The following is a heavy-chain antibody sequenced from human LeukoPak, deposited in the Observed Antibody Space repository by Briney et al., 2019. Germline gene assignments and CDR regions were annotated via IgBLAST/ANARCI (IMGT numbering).Heavy chain of an antibody. V-gene: IGHV3-15*01. CDR3: TGNYYGSGSYADFDY. Sequence: GGSLRLSCAASGFTFTNAWMSWVRQAPGKGLEWVGRIKSKTDGGTTDYAAPVKGRLTISRDDQKNTLYLQMDSLKTEDTSVYYCTGNYYGSGSYADFDYWGQGTLVTVSS. CDR1: GFTFTNAW. D-gene: IGHD3-10*01. CDR2: IKSKTDGGTT. J-gene: IGHJ4*02.